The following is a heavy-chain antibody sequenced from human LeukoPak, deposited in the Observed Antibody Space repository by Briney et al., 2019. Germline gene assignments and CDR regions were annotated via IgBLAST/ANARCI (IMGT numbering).Heavy chain of an antibody. Sequence: PGGSLRLSCAASGFTVSSNYMSWVRQAPGKGLEWVSVIYSGGSTYYADSVKGRFTISRDNSKNTLYLQMNSLRAEDTAVYYCAKARDYYDSSGYYTFDYWGQGTLVTVSS. CDR3: AKARDYYDSSGYYTFDY. J-gene: IGHJ4*02. CDR1: GFTVSSNY. V-gene: IGHV3-53*01. D-gene: IGHD3-22*01. CDR2: IYSGGST.